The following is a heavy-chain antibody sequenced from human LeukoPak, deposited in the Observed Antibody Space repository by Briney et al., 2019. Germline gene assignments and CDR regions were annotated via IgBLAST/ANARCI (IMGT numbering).Heavy chain of an antibody. CDR2: LSYTGST. Sequence: PSETLSLTCTVSGGSISSYYWSWIRQPPGKGLEWIGYLSYTGSTNYNPSLKSRVTISGDTSKNQFSLKLTSMTAADTAVYYCARGVGSYYSPLPGFDYWGQGTLVTVSS. J-gene: IGHJ4*02. V-gene: IGHV4-59*01. CDR1: GGSISSYY. D-gene: IGHD1-26*01. CDR3: ARGVGSYYSPLPGFDY.